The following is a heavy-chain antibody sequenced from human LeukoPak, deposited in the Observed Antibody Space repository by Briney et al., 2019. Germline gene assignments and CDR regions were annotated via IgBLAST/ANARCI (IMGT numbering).Heavy chain of an antibody. V-gene: IGHV4-59*01. CDR1: GGSISSYY. J-gene: IGHJ4*02. Sequence: SETLSLTCTVSGGSISSYYWSWIRQPPGKGLEWIGYSYNSGSTNYNPSLKSRVTISVDSSKNQLSLKLSSVTAADTAVYFCARGTYSSSWLHFDYWGQGTLVTVSS. CDR3: ARGTYSSSWLHFDY. D-gene: IGHD6-13*01. CDR2: SYNSGST.